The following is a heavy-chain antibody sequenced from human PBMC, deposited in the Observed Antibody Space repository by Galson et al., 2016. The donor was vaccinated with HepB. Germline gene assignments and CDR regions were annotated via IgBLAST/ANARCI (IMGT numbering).Heavy chain of an antibody. Sequence: SVKVSCKASGYTFTSDDIIWVRQATGQGLEWMGWISGFNGNTNYAQSVQGRVTLTTDTSTSTAYMELRSLRSDDTAVYFCARGPSSGYYYIPNFFDLWGRGTLVTVSS. J-gene: IGHJ4*02. CDR1: GYTFTSDD. D-gene: IGHD3-22*01. CDR3: ARGPSSGYYYIPNFFDL. CDR2: ISGFNGNT. V-gene: IGHV1-18*01.